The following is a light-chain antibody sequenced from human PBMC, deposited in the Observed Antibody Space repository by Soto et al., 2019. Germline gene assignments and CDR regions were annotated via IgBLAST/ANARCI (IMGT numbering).Light chain of an antibody. CDR2: DAS. V-gene: IGKV3-11*01. Sequence: EIVLTQSPATLSLSPGERATLSCRASQSVSTYLAWYQQKPGQAPRLLIFDASNRATGIPARFSGSGSGTDFTLTISRLEPEDFAVYNCQQRKNWPPTTTFGPGTKVDI. CDR1: QSVSTY. CDR3: QQRKNWPPTTT. J-gene: IGKJ3*01.